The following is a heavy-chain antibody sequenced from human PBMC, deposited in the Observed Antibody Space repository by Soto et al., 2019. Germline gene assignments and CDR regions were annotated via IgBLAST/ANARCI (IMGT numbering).Heavy chain of an antibody. Sequence: SQTLSLTCAISGDSVSSNSAAWNWIRQSPSRGLEWLGRTYYRSKWYNDYAVSVKSRITINPDTSKNQFSLQLNSVTPEDTAVYYCARVRPPISWRNDYDPFRAFDIWGQGTMVTVSS. CDR2: TYYRSKWYN. CDR3: ARVRPPISWRNDYDPFRAFDI. V-gene: IGHV6-1*01. D-gene: IGHD4-17*01. CDR1: GDSVSSNSAA. J-gene: IGHJ3*02.